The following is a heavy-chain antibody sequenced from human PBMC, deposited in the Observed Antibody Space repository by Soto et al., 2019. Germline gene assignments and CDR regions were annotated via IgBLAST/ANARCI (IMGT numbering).Heavy chain of an antibody. J-gene: IGHJ4*02. D-gene: IGHD3-16*01. CDR2: ISGSGANT. Sequence: GGSVRLSCAASGFTFSSYAMSWVRRAPGKGLEWVSTISGSGANTFYADSVKGRFTISRDNSKNTLYLQMNSLRAEDTAVYYCAKRPLSIITFDYWGQGTLVTVSS. CDR3: AKRPLSIITFDY. V-gene: IGHV3-23*01. CDR1: GFTFSSYA.